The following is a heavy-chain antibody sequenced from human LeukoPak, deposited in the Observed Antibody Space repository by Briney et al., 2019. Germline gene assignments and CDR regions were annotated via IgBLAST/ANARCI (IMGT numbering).Heavy chain of an antibody. CDR1: GLTFSSYA. Sequence: PGGSLRLSCAASGLTFSSYAMSGVRQAPGKGLEWVSGISGSGGSTYNADSVKGRFTISRDNSKNTLYLQMNSLRAKDTAVYYCAKEFMLRTVCSSTSCYDIGAFDYWGQGTLVTVSS. V-gene: IGHV3-23*01. CDR3: AKEFMLRTVCSSTSCYDIGAFDY. CDR2: ISGSGGST. D-gene: IGHD2-2*01. J-gene: IGHJ4*02.